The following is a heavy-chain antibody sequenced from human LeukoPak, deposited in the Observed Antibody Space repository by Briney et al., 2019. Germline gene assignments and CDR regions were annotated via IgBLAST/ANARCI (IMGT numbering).Heavy chain of an antibody. D-gene: IGHD6-6*01. Sequence: PGRSLRLSCAASGFTVSSNYMSWVRQAPGKGLEWVSVIYFDGNTYYADSVKDRFTISRDNSKNTVYLQMNSLGVEDTAVYYCARLRSSSPVQVHWGQGTLVTVSS. J-gene: IGHJ4*02. CDR3: ARLRSSSPVQVH. CDR2: IYFDGNT. CDR1: GFTVSSNY. V-gene: IGHV3-66*01.